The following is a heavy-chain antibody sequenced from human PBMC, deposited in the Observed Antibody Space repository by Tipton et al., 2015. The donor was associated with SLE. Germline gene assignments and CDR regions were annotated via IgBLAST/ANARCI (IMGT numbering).Heavy chain of an antibody. D-gene: IGHD1-14*01. J-gene: IGHJ4*02. V-gene: IGHV4-59*05. CDR2: IYYSGST. CDR3: ARQGTGFGSGRDDY. Sequence: TLSLTCSVSDDSIRDYYFSWIRQPPGKEPEWIGSIYYSGSTYYTPSLKSRVTTSVDTSKNQFSLSLYSVTVEDTAVYYCARQGTGFGSGRDDYWGQGILVTVSS. CDR1: DDSIRDYY.